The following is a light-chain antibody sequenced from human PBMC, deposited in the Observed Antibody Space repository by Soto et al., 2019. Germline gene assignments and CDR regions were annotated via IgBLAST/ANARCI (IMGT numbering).Light chain of an antibody. CDR2: GAS. Sequence: EVVLTQSPGTLSLSPGERATLSCRASQSLDSTSLAWYQQKPGQSPRLVIYGASRRATGIPDRFSGSGSGTDFILTSDRLEPEDFAVYYCQRSGTSPPYIFGAGTRLDIK. CDR1: QSLDSTS. J-gene: IGKJ2*01. CDR3: QRSGTSPPYI. V-gene: IGKV3-20*01.